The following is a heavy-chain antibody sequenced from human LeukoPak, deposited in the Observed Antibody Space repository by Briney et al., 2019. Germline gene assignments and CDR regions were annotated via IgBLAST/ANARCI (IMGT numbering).Heavy chain of an antibody. CDR2: INTDGTNT. CDR1: GFTLSKYW. D-gene: IGHD3-10*01. Sequence: GSLRLSCAASGFTLSKYWMHWVRQAPGKGLVWVSHINTDGTNTKYADSVKGRFTISRDNAKNTLYLQMNSLRAEDTAVYYCARFGWVPPAHFDYWGQGTLVTVSS. CDR3: ARFGWVPPAHFDY. J-gene: IGHJ4*02. V-gene: IGHV3-74*03.